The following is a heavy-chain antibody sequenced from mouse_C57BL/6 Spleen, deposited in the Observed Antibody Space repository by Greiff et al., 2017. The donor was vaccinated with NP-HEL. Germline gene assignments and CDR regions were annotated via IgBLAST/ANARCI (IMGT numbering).Heavy chain of an antibody. D-gene: IGHD1-1*01. J-gene: IGHJ4*01. Sequence: EVKLVESEGGLVQPGSSMKLSCTASGFTFSDYYMAWVRQVPEKGLEWVANINYDGSSTYYLDSLKSRFIISRVNAKNILDLQMSSLKSEDTAPYYCAREGPYYYGSSFYAMDYWGQGTSVTVSS. V-gene: IGHV5-16*01. CDR2: INYDGSST. CDR1: GFTFSDYY. CDR3: AREGPYYYGSSFYAMDY.